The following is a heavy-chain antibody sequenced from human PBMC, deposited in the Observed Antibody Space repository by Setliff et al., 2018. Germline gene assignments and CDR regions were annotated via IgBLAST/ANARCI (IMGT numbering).Heavy chain of an antibody. J-gene: IGHJ1*01. V-gene: IGHV4-4*07. CDR1: GVSVSDYY. CDR2: IYTSGAT. D-gene: IGHD2-21*02. Sequence: LSLTCSVSGVSVSDYYWSWIRQPAGRGLEYIGRIYTSGATNYSPSVRGRVTISVDHLKNQVSLNLKSVTAADAAVYFCAGATGVTYTWYFEHWGQGSLVTVSS. CDR3: AGATGVTYTWYFEH.